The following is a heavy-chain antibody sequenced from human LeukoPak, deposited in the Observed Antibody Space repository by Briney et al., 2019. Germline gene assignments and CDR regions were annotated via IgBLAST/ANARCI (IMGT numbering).Heavy chain of an antibody. V-gene: IGHV3-7*01. CDR1: TFTFSSYW. Sequence: GGSLRLSCAASTFTFSSYWMTWVRQAPGKGLEWVANIKQDGSEKYYVDSVKGRFTISRDNAKNSLYLQMNSLRAEDTAVYYCARGASYYYYYCMDVWGKGTTVTVSS. CDR2: IKQDGSEK. CDR3: ARGASYYYYYCMDV. J-gene: IGHJ6*03.